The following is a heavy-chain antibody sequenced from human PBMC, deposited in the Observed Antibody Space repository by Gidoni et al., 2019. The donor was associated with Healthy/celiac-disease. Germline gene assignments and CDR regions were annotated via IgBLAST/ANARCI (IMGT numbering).Heavy chain of an antibody. Sequence: QVQLVESGGGLVKPGGSLRLSCAASGFPFSDYYMSWIRQAPGKGLEWVSYISSSSSYTNYADSVKGRFTISRDNAKNSLYLQMNSLRAEDTAVYYCARAHYGGNTAPAYWGQGTLVTVSS. V-gene: IGHV3-11*06. J-gene: IGHJ4*02. CDR2: ISSSSSYT. D-gene: IGHD4-17*01. CDR3: ARAHYGGNTAPAY. CDR1: GFPFSDYY.